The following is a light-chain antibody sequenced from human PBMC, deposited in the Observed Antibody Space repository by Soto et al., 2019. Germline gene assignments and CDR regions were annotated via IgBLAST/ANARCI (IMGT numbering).Light chain of an antibody. CDR1: QSVSSN. J-gene: IGKJ4*01. V-gene: IGKV3-15*01. CDR2: GAS. CDR3: QQYINWPLT. Sequence: PGERATLSCRASQSVSSNLAWYQQKPGQAPRLLIYGASTRATGIPARFSGSGSGTEFTLTISSLQSEDFAVYYCQQYINWPLTFGGGTKVDIK.